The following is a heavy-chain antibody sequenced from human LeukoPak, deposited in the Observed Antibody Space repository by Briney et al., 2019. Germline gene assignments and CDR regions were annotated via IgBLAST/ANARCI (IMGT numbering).Heavy chain of an antibody. CDR2: INPSGGST. J-gene: IGHJ3*02. D-gene: IGHD1-14*01. CDR1: GYTFTSYY. Sequence: ASVKVSCKASGYTFTSYYMHWVRQAPGQGLEWMGIINPSGGSTSYAQKFQGRVTMTRDTSTSTVYMELRSLRSEDTAVYYCARNAPGPNAFDIWGQGTMVTVSS. CDR3: ARNAPGPNAFDI. V-gene: IGHV1-46*01.